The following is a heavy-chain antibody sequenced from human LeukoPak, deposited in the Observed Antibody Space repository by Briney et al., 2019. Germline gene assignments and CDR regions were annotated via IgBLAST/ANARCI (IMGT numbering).Heavy chain of an antibody. CDR2: ISGRGGSI. V-gene: IGHV3-23*01. CDR1: GFSFSSYA. J-gene: IGHJ5*02. D-gene: IGHD3-3*01. Sequence: GGSLRLSCAASGFSFSSYAMSWVRQAPGKGLEWVSAISGRGGSIYYADSVKGRFTISRDNSENTLYLQLNSLRAEDTAVYHCVKGVNLEWSTLDWFDPWGQGTLVTVSS. CDR3: VKGVNLEWSTLDWFDP.